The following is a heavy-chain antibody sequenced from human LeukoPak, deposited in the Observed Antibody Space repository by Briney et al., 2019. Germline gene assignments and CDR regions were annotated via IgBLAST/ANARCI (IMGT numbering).Heavy chain of an antibody. J-gene: IGHJ4*02. V-gene: IGHV3-23*01. CDR1: GFPFRSYA. D-gene: IGHD1-1*01. Sequence: GWCLRLSCVASGFPFRSYAITWVRPTPGKGLESVSVITDDEDTYYADSVKGRFTISRDNSQNTVFLQMNSLRVEDTAVYYCAKVDYWSPENYFDSWGQGTLVTVSS. CDR3: AKVDYWSPENYFDS. CDR2: ITDDEDT.